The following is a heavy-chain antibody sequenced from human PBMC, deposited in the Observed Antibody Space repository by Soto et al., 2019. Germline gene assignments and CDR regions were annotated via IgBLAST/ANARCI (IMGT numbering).Heavy chain of an antibody. V-gene: IGHV1-18*01. CDR1: GYTFTNYG. CDR3: PRGPDPTYFDY. J-gene: IGHJ4*02. CDR2: INVYNGKT. Sequence: QVQLVQSGGEVAKPGASVKVSCKASGYTFTNYGINWVRQAPGLGLEWMGWINVYNGKTNYAQKFQARVTMTTDTSTNSVYMELRSLRSDDTAVYYCPRGPDPTYFDYWGQGTLVIVSS.